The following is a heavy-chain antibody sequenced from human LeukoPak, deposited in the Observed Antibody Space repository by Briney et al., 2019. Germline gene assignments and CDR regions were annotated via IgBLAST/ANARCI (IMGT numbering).Heavy chain of an antibody. J-gene: IGHJ6*02. Sequence: SQTLSLTCAISGDSVPSNSAAWNWIRQSPSRGLEWLGRTYYRSKWYNDYAVSVKSRITINPDTSKNQFSLQLNSVTPEDTAVYYCARAYRTYYYGSGSPTGLDVWGQGTTVTVSS. V-gene: IGHV6-1*01. CDR3: ARAYRTYYYGSGSPTGLDV. CDR2: TYYRSKWYN. D-gene: IGHD3-10*01. CDR1: GDSVPSNSAA.